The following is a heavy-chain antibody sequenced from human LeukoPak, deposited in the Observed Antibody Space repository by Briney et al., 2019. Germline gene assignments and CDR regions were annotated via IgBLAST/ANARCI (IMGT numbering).Heavy chain of an antibody. D-gene: IGHD3-22*01. CDR2: INPNSGGT. J-gene: IGHJ6*03. CDR1: GYTFTGYY. Sequence: ASVKVSCKASGYTFTGYYMHWVRQAPGQGLEWMGWINPNSGGTNYAQKFQGRVTMTRDTSISTAYMELSRLRSDDTAVYYCARASYDSSDYHYYCYYMDVWGKGTTVTVSS. V-gene: IGHV1-2*02. CDR3: ARASYDSSDYHYYCYYMDV.